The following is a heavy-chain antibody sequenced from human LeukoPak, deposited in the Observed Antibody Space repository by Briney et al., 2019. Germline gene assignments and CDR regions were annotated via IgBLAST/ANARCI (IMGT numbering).Heavy chain of an antibody. Sequence: PSETLSLTCTVSGCSISSGGYYWSWIRQHPGKGLEWIGYIYYSGSTYYNPSLKSRVTISVDTSKNQFSLKLSSVTAADTAVYYCARDVGGTLAGREWFDPWGQGTLVTVSS. D-gene: IGHD1-26*01. CDR2: IYYSGST. V-gene: IGHV4-31*03. J-gene: IGHJ5*02. CDR3: ARDVGGTLAGREWFDP. CDR1: GCSISSGGYY.